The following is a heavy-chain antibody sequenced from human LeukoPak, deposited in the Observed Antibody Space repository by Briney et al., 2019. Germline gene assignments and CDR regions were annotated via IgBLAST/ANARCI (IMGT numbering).Heavy chain of an antibody. J-gene: IGHJ3*02. Sequence: GGSLRLSCAASGFTFSSYWMSWVRQAPGKGLEWVANIKQDGSEKYYVDSVKGRFTISRDNAKNTLYLQMNSLRAEDTAVYYCTRGYSYDVDAFDIWGQGTMVTVSS. CDR1: GFTFSSYW. CDR2: IKQDGSEK. CDR3: TRGYSYDVDAFDI. V-gene: IGHV3-7*01. D-gene: IGHD5-18*01.